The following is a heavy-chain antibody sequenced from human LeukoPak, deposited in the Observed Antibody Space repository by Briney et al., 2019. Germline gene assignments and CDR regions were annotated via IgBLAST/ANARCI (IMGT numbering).Heavy chain of an antibody. CDR2: ISAYNGNR. V-gene: IGHV1-18*01. CDR1: GYTFTTYG. CDR3: AREFIVGGPDLLFYFDY. Sequence: WASVKVSCKTSGYTFTTYGISWVRQAPGQGLEWMGWISAYNGNRKYAQKLQGRVTMTTDTSTSTAYLDLRSLRSDDTAVYYCAREFIVGGPDLLFYFDYWGQGTLVTVSS. D-gene: IGHD1-26*01. J-gene: IGHJ4*02.